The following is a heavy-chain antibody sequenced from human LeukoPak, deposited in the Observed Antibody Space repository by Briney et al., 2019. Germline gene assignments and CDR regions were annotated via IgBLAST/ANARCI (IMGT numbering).Heavy chain of an antibody. V-gene: IGHV4-59*01. CDR2: IYYSGST. CDR1: GGSITQTNY. D-gene: IGHD3-22*01. CDR3: ARDSRGYYDSSGYFDY. J-gene: IGHJ4*02. Sequence: PSETLSLTCDVSGGSITQTNYWTWVRQPPGKGLEWIAYIYYSGSTNYNPSLKSRVTISVDTSKNQFSLKLSSVTAADTAVYYCARDSRGYYDSSGYFDYWGQGTLVTVSS.